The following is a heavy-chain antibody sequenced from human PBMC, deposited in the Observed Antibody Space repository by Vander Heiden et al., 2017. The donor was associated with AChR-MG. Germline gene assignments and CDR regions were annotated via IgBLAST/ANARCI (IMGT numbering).Heavy chain of an antibody. CDR2: ISSSSSYT. V-gene: IGHV3-11*06. CDR3: ARVAERRDYGFDY. D-gene: IGHD4-17*01. CDR1: GFTFSDYY. J-gene: IGHJ4*02. Sequence: QVQLVESGGGLVKLGGSRRLSCAAPGFTFSDYYMSWIRQAPGKGLEWVSYISSSSSYTNYADSVKGRFTISRDNAKNSLYLQMNSLRAEDTAVYYCARVAERRDYGFDYWGQGTLVTVSS.